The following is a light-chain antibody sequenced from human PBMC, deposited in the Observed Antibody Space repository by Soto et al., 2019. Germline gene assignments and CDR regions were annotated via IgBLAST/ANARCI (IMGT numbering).Light chain of an antibody. V-gene: IGLV2-14*01. CDR2: TVS. J-gene: IGLJ2*01. CDR3: SSFTSNHTVL. Sequence: QSVLTQPASVSGSPGQSITISCTGTSSDVGGYNYVSWYQQHPGKAPKLMIYTVSNRPSGVSNRLSGPKSGNTASLTISGLQAEDEAHYYCSSFTSNHTVLFGGGTKVTVL. CDR1: SSDVGGYNY.